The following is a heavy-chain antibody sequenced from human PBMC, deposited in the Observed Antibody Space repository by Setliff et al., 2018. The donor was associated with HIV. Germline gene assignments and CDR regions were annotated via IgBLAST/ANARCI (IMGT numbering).Heavy chain of an antibody. V-gene: IGHV4-34*01. CDR3: ARGRKMRRITAMANYWYFDL. J-gene: IGHJ2*01. CDR2: INHSGST. Sequence: SETLSLTCAVHGGSFSGYYWSWIRQPPGKGLEWIGEINHSGSTNYNPSLKSRVTISVDTSKNQFSLKLSSVPAADTAVYYCARGRKMRRITAMANYWYFDLWGRGTLVTVSS. CDR1: GGSFSGYY. D-gene: IGHD5-18*01.